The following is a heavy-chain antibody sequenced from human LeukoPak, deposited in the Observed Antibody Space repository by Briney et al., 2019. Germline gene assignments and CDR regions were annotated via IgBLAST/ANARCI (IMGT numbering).Heavy chain of an antibody. CDR1: GFTFSSYG. D-gene: IGHD6-13*01. CDR2: ISYDGSNK. J-gene: IGHJ4*02. Sequence: GRSLRLSCAASGFTFSSYGMHWVRQAPGKGLEWVAVISYDGSNKYYADSVKGRFTISRDNSKNTLYLQMNSLRAEDTAVYYCAKLFGATRTAAGPFDYWGQGTLVTVSS. V-gene: IGHV3-30*18. CDR3: AKLFGATRTAAGPFDY.